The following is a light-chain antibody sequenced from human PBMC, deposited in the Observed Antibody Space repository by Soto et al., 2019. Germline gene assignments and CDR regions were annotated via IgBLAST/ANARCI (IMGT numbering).Light chain of an antibody. CDR2: WAS. J-gene: IGKJ1*01. CDR1: QSVLYSSNNKTF. Sequence: DIVMTQSPDSLAVSLGERATINCKSSQSVLYSSNNKTFLAWYQQKPGQPPQLLIYWASTRESGVPDRFSGSGSGTDFTRTISRLQAEDVAVYFCQQYYSAPWTFGQGTKVEIK. CDR3: QQYYSAPWT. V-gene: IGKV4-1*01.